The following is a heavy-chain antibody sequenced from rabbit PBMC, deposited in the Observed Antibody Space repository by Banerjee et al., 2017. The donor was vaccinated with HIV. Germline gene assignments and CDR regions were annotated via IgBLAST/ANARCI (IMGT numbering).Heavy chain of an antibody. Sequence: QQLVESGGGLVKPGASLTLTCKASGFSFSGGYDMCWVRQAPGKGLEWIGCIYAGSSGSTYYASWAKGRFTISKTSSTTVTLQMTSLTAADTATYFCARENAYDSSGWYINLWGQGTLVTVS. CDR2: IYAGSSGST. CDR1: GFSFSGGYD. D-gene: IGHD4-1*01. V-gene: IGHV1S40*01. CDR3: ARENAYDSSGWYINL. J-gene: IGHJ4*01.